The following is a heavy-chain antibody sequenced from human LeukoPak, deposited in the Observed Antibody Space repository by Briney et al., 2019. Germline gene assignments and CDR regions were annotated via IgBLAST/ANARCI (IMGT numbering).Heavy chain of an antibody. CDR2: IKQDGSEK. Sequence: GGSLRLSCAASGFTFSSYWMSWVRQAPGKGLEWVANIKQDGSEKYYVDSVKGRFTISRDNAKNSLYLQMNSLRAEDTAVYYCARALTGYCSGGSCYSGPFDYWGQGTLVTVSS. D-gene: IGHD2-15*01. V-gene: IGHV3-7*01. CDR3: ARALTGYCSGGSCYSGPFDY. J-gene: IGHJ4*02. CDR1: GFTFSSYW.